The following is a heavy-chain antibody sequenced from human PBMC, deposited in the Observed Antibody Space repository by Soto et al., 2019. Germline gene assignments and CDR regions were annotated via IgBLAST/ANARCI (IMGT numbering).Heavy chain of an antibody. CDR3: AKGLTAMVILGFGYYYYGMDV. D-gene: IGHD5-18*01. V-gene: IGHV3-23*01. J-gene: IGHJ6*02. CDR2: ISGSGGST. CDR1: GFTFSSYA. Sequence: EVQLLESGGGLVQPGGSLRLSCAASGFTFSSYAMSWVRQAPGKGLEWVSAISGSGGSTYYADSVKGRFTISRDNSKNTLYLQMNSLRAEDTAVYYCAKGLTAMVILGFGYYYYGMDVWGQGTTVTVSS.